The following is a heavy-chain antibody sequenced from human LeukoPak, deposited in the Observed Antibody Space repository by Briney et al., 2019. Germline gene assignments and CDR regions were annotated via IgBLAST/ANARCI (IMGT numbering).Heavy chain of an antibody. CDR3: ARDHDWAFDL. J-gene: IGHJ4*02. CDR2: INHNAEMI. Sequence: PGGSLRLSCEASGFPFSSYVMSWARQAPGKGLEWIAYINHNAEMIFYPDFVKGRFTISRDNAKNSLYLQMNALRDEDTAIYYCARDHDWAFDLWGQGTLVTVSS. CDR1: GFPFSSYV. D-gene: IGHD3-9*01. V-gene: IGHV3-48*02.